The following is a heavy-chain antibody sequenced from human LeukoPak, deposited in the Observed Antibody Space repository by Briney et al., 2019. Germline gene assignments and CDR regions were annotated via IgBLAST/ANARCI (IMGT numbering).Heavy chain of an antibody. CDR1: EFTVKSNY. J-gene: IGHJ4*02. V-gene: IGHV3-53*01. D-gene: IGHD6-13*01. CDR3: ARVGQQLGYYFDY. Sequence: PGGSLRLSCAASEFTVKSNYMSWVRQIPGKGLEWVSVIYSGGGTHYADSVKGRFTISRDKSKNTLYLQMNSLRAEDTAVYYCARVGQQLGYYFDYWGQGTLVTVSS. CDR2: IYSGGGT.